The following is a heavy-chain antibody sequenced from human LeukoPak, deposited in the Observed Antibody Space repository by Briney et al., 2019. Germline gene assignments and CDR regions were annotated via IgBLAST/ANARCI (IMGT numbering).Heavy chain of an antibody. CDR3: ARGLYGDYVPLGY. D-gene: IGHD4-17*01. Sequence: KPSETLSLTCAVYGGSFSGYYWSWIRQPPGKGLEWIGEINHSGSTNYNPSLKSRVTISVDTSKNQFSLKLSSVTAADTAVYYCARGLYGDYVPLGYWGQGTLVTVSS. V-gene: IGHV4-34*01. J-gene: IGHJ4*02. CDR1: GGSFSGYY. CDR2: INHSGST.